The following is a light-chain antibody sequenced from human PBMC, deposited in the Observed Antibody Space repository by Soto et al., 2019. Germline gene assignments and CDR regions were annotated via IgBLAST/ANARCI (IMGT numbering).Light chain of an antibody. CDR2: DAS. CDR1: RSISRW. V-gene: IGKV1-5*01. J-gene: IGKJ1*01. Sequence: DIQMTQSPSTLSASVGDRVTITCRASRSISRWLAWYQQKPGKAPKLLIYDASTFASGVSSRFSGSGSGTEFPLTLTSLQPDDFATYYRQHETFGPGTKVEIK. CDR3: QHET.